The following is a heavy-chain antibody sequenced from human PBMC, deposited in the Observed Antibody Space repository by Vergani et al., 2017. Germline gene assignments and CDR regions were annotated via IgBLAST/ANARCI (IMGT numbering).Heavy chain of an antibody. V-gene: IGHV3-23*01. CDR1: GFTFSSYA. CDR2: ISGSGGST. Sequence: EEQLLESGGGLVQPGGSLRLSCAASGFTFSSYAMSWVRQAPGKGLEWVSAISGSGGSTYYADSVKGRFTISRDNSKNTLYLQMNSLRAEDTAVYYCAKAPELRFLEWLSISDWYFDLWGRGTLVTVSS. D-gene: IGHD3-3*01. J-gene: IGHJ2*01. CDR3: AKAPELRFLEWLSISDWYFDL.